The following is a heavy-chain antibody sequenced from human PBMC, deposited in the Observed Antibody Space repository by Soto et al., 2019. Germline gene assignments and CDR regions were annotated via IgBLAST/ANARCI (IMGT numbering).Heavy chain of an antibody. V-gene: IGHV4-4*07. D-gene: IGHD1-26*01. CDR3: ATIVGANDY. Sequence: QVHLQESGPRLLKTSETLSLTCTVSGGYIYTYSWTWLRQPAGKGLEWIGHIYSGGSANSNPSLTSRVTMSVDTSKNQFSLKLNSVTAADTAVYYCATIVGANDYWGQGALVTVSS. CDR1: GGYIYTYS. J-gene: IGHJ4*02. CDR2: IYSGGSA.